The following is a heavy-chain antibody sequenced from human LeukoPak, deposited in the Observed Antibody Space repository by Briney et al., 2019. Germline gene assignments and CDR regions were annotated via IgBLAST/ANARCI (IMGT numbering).Heavy chain of an antibody. V-gene: IGHV3-23*01. CDR1: GFTFSSYA. J-gene: IGHJ1*01. CDR2: ISGSGGST. CDR3: AKDVSTNCRGYFQH. D-gene: IGHD2-2*01. Sequence: SGGSLRLSCAASGFTFSSYAMSWVRQAPGKGLEWVSAISGSGGSTYYADSVKGRFTISRDNSENTLYLQMNSPRAEDTAVYYGAKDVSTNCRGYFQHWGQGTLVTVSS.